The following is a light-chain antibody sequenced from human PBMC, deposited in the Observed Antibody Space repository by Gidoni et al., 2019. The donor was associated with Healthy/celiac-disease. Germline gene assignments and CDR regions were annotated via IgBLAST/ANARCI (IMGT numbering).Light chain of an antibody. Sequence: SYELTQPPSVSVSPGQTASITCSGAKLGDKYACWYQQKPGQSHVLVIYQDSKRPSGIPERFSGSNSGNTATLTISGTQAMDEADYYCQAWDSSTAAVFGGGTKLTVL. CDR3: QAWDSSTAAV. CDR1: KLGDKY. CDR2: QDS. V-gene: IGLV3-1*01. J-gene: IGLJ3*02.